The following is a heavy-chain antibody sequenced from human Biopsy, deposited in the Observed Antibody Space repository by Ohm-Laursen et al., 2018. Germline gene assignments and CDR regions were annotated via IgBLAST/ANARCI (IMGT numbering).Heavy chain of an antibody. Sequence: SVKVSCKVSGDRFTEFSIHWVRQAPGKGLEWMGGFDPEEGQRTYAQKFQGRLTMTEDTSADTAYMELRGLRSEDAAVYYCAADSENCGGDCYIYWCQGTQVTVSS. D-gene: IGHD2-21*02. CDR2: FDPEEGQR. J-gene: IGHJ4*02. V-gene: IGHV1-24*01. CDR3: AADSENCGGDCYIY. CDR1: GDRFTEFS.